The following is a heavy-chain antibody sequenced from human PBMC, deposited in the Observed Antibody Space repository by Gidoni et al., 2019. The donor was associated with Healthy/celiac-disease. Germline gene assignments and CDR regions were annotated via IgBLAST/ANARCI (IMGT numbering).Heavy chain of an antibody. Sequence: QLQLQESGPGLVKPSETLSLTCTVSGRSTSSSSYHWGWIRQPPGKGLEWIGSSYYSGSTYYNPSLKSRVTISVDTSKNQFSLKLSSVTAADTAVYYCARLVVRISSGWYSFDYWGQGTLVTVSS. CDR1: GRSTSSSSYH. CDR3: ARLVVRISSGWYSFDY. J-gene: IGHJ4*02. V-gene: IGHV4-39*01. D-gene: IGHD6-19*01. CDR2: SYYSGST.